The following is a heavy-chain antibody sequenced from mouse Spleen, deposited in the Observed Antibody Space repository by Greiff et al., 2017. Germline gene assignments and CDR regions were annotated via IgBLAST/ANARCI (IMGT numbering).Heavy chain of an antibody. J-gene: IGHJ1*03. CDR1: GFTFSSYA. D-gene: IGHD1-1*01. Sequence: EVMLVESGGGLVKPGGSLKLSCAASGFTFSSYAMSWVRQTPEKRLEWVATISDGGSYTYYPDNVKGRFTISRDNAKNNLYLQMSHLKSEDTAMYYCARDYYYGSNWYFDVWGTGTTVTVSS. V-gene: IGHV5-4*01. CDR3: ARDYYYGSNWYFDV. CDR2: ISDGGSYT.